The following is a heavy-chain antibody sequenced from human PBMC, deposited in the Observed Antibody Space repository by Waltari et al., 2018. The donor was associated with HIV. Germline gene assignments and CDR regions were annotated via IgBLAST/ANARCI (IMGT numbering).Heavy chain of an antibody. V-gene: IGHV1-46*01. CDR1: GYTFTKYN. CDR2: ISPAYGTN. D-gene: IGHD3-3*01. J-gene: IGHJ6*02. CDR3: GRDGLFGSIIYFYFCLDV. Sequence: QEQLVQSGAEVKKSGTSVNVSCKASGYTFTKYNIHWVRKAPGQGLEWMGIISPAYGTNNYARKFQGRLTMTSDTSTGTVYMHLRRLLQDDTAVYYCGRDGLFGSIIYFYFCLDVWGQGTTVIVSS.